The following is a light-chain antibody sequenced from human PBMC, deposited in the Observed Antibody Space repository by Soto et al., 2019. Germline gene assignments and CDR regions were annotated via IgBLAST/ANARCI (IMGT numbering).Light chain of an antibody. V-gene: IGKV1-39*01. CDR3: QQSYSTFSIT. CDR1: ESINRH. Sequence: DIQMTQSPSSLSASVGDRVTITCRASESINRHLNWYQQKPGKAPKLLIYAASSLQNGVPSRFSGSGSGTDFTLTFSNLQPEDFATYYCQQSYSTFSITFGQGTRLEIK. J-gene: IGKJ5*01. CDR2: AAS.